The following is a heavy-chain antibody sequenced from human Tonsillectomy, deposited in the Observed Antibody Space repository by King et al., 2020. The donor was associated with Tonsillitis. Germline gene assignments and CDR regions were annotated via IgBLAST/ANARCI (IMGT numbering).Heavy chain of an antibody. CDR3: AKDFIMGAIGGWYRDWYFDL. CDR2: ISWNSGSR. V-gene: IGHV3-9*01. J-gene: IGHJ2*01. D-gene: IGHD6-19*01. Sequence: VQLVESGGGLVQPGRSLRLSCVVSGFTFDDYGMHWVRQAPGKGLEWVSGISWNSGSRGYADSVKGRFTISRDNAKNSLYLQMNSLRAEDTALYYCAKDFIMGAIGGWYRDWYFDLWGRGTLVTVSS. CDR1: GFTFDDYG.